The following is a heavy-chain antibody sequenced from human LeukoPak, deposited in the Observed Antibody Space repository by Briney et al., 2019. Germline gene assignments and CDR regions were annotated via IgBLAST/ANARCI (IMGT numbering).Heavy chain of an antibody. CDR3: ARGHYGSGTGTYPI. Sequence: SETLSLTCAVYGGSFSGYYWSWIRQPPGKGLEWIGYIYYSGSTNYNPSLKSRVTISVDTSKNQFSLKLSSVTAADTAVYYCARGHYGSGTGTYPIWGQGTLVTVSS. V-gene: IGHV4-59*01. CDR1: GGSFSGYY. CDR2: IYYSGST. D-gene: IGHD3-10*01. J-gene: IGHJ4*02.